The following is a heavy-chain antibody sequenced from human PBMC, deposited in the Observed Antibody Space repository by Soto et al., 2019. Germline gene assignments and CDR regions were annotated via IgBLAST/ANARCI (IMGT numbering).Heavy chain of an antibody. V-gene: IGHV4-34*01. CDR2: INHSGST. CDR1: CGSFSGYY. D-gene: IGHD3-10*01. CDR3: ARVITPDYYYYMDV. Sequence: SETLSLTCAVYCGSFSGYYWSWIRQPPGKGLEWIGEINHSGSTNYNPSLKSRVTISVDTSKNQFSLKLSSVTAADTAVYYCARVITPDYYYYMDVWGKGTTVTVSS. J-gene: IGHJ6*03.